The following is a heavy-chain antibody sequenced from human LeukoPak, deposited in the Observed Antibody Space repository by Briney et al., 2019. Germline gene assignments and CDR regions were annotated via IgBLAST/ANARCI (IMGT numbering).Heavy chain of an antibody. CDR1: GLSFSDYV. Sequence: GGSLRLSCAASGLSFSDYVMTWVRQAPGKGLEWVSSISANGGGTYYADSVKGRFTISRDNSKNTLFLQMNSLRAEDTAVYYCARAWNPFRPNYYYYYGMDVWGQGTTVTVSS. J-gene: IGHJ6*02. D-gene: IGHD1-1*01. CDR2: ISANGGGT. CDR3: ARAWNPFRPNYYYYYGMDV. V-gene: IGHV3-23*01.